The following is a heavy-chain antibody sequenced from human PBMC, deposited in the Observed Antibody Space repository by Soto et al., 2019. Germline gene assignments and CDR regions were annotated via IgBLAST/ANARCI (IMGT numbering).Heavy chain of an antibody. D-gene: IGHD2-15*01. CDR2: IYYSGST. V-gene: IGHV4-59*01. J-gene: IGHJ5*02. Sequence: SETLSLTCTVSGGSISSYYWSWIRQRPGKGLEWIGYIYYSGSTNYNPSLKSRVTISVDTSKNQFSLKLSSVTAADTAVYYCAREGRYCSGGSCSLVDPWGQGTLVTVSS. CDR1: GGSISSYY. CDR3: AREGRYCSGGSCSLVDP.